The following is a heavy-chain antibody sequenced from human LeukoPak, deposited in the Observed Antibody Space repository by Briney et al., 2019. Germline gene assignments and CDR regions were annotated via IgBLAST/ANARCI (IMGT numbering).Heavy chain of an antibody. V-gene: IGHV3-7*03. CDR3: VRYITMVRGVKYYFDY. J-gene: IGHJ4*02. CDR1: GFTFSSYW. CDR2: IKQEGSEK. D-gene: IGHD3-10*01. Sequence: GGSLRLSCAASGFTFSSYWMSWVRQAPGKGLEWVANIKQEGSEKNYVDSVKGRFTISRDNAKNSLYLQMNSLRAEDTAVYYCVRYITMVRGVKYYFDYWGQGTLVTVSS.